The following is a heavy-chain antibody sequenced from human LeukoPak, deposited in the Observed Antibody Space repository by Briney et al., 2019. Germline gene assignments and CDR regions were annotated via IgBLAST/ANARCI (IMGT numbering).Heavy chain of an antibody. CDR3: ARGITMVRGANDPDY. CDR2: NYPGDCDT. J-gene: IGHJ4*02. CDR1: GYSFTSYW. Sequence: GESLKISCKASGYSFTSYWIGWVRHMPGEGLEWMGINYPGDCDTRYSPSFQGQVTIPADQSISTAFLQWSSLKASGPAMYYCARGITMVRGANDPDYWGQGTLVTVSS. V-gene: IGHV5-51*01. D-gene: IGHD3-10*01.